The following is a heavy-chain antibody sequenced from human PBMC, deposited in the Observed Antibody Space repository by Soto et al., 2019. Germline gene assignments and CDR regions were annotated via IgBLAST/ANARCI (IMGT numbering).Heavy chain of an antibody. Sequence: GGSLRLSCAASGFTFSSYDMHWVRQATGKGLEWVSAIGTAGDTYYPGSVKGRFTISRENAKNSLYLQMNSLRAGDTAVYYCAIVCGGDCSPYGMDVWGQGTTVTVSS. CDR2: IGTAGDT. D-gene: IGHD2-21*02. CDR1: GFTFSSYD. V-gene: IGHV3-13*01. CDR3: AIVCGGDCSPYGMDV. J-gene: IGHJ6*02.